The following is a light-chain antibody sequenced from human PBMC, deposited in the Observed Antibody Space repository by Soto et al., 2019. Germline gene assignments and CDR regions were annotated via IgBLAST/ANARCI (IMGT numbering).Light chain of an antibody. CDR1: QSVSSG. Sequence: EIVMTQSPATLSVSPGQRATLSCRASQSVSSGLSWYQQKPGQAPRLLIYGASTRATGIPARFSGSGSGTEFTLTISSLQSEDYAVYYCQQYNNWPPYTFGQGTKVDIK. CDR3: QQYNNWPPYT. CDR2: GAS. J-gene: IGKJ2*01. V-gene: IGKV3-15*01.